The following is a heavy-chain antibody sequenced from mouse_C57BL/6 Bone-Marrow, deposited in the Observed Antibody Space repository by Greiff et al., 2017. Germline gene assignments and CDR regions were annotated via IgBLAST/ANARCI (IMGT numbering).Heavy chain of an antibody. CDR3: ARDPFYDGGAMDY. CDR1: GFTFSSYA. Sequence: DVKLQESGGGLVKPGGSLKLSCAASGFTFSSYAMSWVRQTPEKRLEWVATISDGGSYTYYPDNVKGRFTISRDNARNNLYLQMSHLKSEDTAMYYCARDPFYDGGAMDYWGQGTSVTGSS. V-gene: IGHV5-4*01. J-gene: IGHJ4*01. CDR2: ISDGGSYT. D-gene: IGHD2-3*01.